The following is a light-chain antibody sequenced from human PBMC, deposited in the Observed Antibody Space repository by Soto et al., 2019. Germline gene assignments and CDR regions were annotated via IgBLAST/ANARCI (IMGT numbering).Light chain of an antibody. CDR2: GAS. Sequence: FTHSPGTLSRSPWRCPTLSYRASQSVSNNYLAWYQQKPGQAPRLLIYGASNRATGIPDRFSGSGCGRDFTITISRLGIPDFAVYYCKQYGISGTFGQGTKVDIK. CDR3: KQYGISGT. V-gene: IGKV3-20*01. J-gene: IGKJ1*01. CDR1: QSVSNNY.